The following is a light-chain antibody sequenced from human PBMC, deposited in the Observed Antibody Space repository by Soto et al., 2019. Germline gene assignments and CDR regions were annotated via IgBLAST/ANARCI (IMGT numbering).Light chain of an antibody. CDR2: QVS. CDR1: SSDVGVYNY. CDR3: SSYTTSTTYV. V-gene: IGLV2-14*01. J-gene: IGLJ1*01. Sequence: QSALTQPASVSGSPGQSITISCTGGSSDVGVYNYVSWYQQHPGKAPKLMIYQVSNRPSGVSDRFSGSKSGNTASLTISGLQAEDEADYYCSSYTTSTTYVFGTGTKVTVL.